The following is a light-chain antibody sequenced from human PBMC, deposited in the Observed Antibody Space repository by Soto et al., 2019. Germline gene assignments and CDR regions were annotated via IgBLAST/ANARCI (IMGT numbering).Light chain of an antibody. CDR3: SSYAGSDNLV. Sequence: QSALTQPPSASGSPGQSVTISCTVTSSDVGGYNYVSWYQQHPGKAPKLMIYEVSKRHSGVPDRFFGSKSGNTACLPVSGLQAEDDADYYYSSYAGSDNLVFGGGTKLTVL. J-gene: IGLJ2*01. V-gene: IGLV2-8*01. CDR1: SSDVGGYNY. CDR2: EVS.